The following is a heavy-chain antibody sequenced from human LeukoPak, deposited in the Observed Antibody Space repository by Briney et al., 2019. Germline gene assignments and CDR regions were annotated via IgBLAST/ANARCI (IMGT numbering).Heavy chain of an antibody. J-gene: IGHJ4*02. Sequence: SETLSLTCTVSGGSISSSSYYWGWIRQPPGKGLEWIANIYYTGSTLYNPSLKSRVTISVDMSENQFYLKLGSVTAADTAVYYCARFYYDILTGHRYFDYWGQGTLGTVSS. D-gene: IGHD3-9*01. CDR2: IYYTGST. CDR3: ARFYYDILTGHRYFDY. V-gene: IGHV4-39*01. CDR1: GGSISSSSYY.